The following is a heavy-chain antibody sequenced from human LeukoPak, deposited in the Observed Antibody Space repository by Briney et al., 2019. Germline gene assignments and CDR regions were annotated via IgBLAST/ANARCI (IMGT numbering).Heavy chain of an antibody. D-gene: IGHD2-15*01. V-gene: IGHV3-7*01. Sequence: GGSLRLSCAASGFTFSSYGMRWVRQAPGKGLEWVANIRHDGSEKYYVYSVKGRFNISSDNAKNPLYLQMNSLRAEDTAVYYCARDYRGYRAPYYFDYWGQGTLVTVSS. CDR1: GFTFSSYG. J-gene: IGHJ4*02. CDR2: IRHDGSEK. CDR3: ARDYRGYRAPYYFDY.